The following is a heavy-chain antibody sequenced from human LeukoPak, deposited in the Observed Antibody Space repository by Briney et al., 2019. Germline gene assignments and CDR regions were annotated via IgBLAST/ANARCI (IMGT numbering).Heavy chain of an antibody. CDR2: ISGGST. CDR3: AKDVWPYTYYYDTHPLGGGFDS. V-gene: IGHV3-38-3*01. CDR1: GFTVSSNE. J-gene: IGHJ4*02. D-gene: IGHD3-22*01. Sequence: PGGSLRLSCAASGFTVSSNEMSWVRQAPGKGLEWASSISGGSTYYADSRKGRFTISRDNAKNSLYLQMNSLRAEDMAFYYCAKDVWPYTYYYDTHPLGGGFDSWGQGTLVTVSS.